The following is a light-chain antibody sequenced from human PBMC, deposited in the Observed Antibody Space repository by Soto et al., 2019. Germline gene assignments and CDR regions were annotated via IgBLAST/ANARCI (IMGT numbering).Light chain of an antibody. CDR2: GAS. Sequence: EIVMTQSPATLSVSPGERATLSCRASQSVSNKLAWYQQKPGQAPRLLIYGASTRATGIPDRFSGSGSGTDLTLTISRLEPEDFAVYFCQQYGSSPWKFGKGTKVDI. J-gene: IGKJ1*01. CDR3: QQYGSSPWK. CDR1: QSVSNK. V-gene: IGKV3-20*01.